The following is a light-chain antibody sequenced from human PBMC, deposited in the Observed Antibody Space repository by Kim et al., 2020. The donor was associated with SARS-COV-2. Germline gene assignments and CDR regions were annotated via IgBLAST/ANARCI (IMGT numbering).Light chain of an antibody. CDR1: KLGDKY. CDR3: QAWDSGTVV. V-gene: IGLV3-1*01. J-gene: IGLJ2*01. CDR2: QDS. Sequence: SYELTQPPSVSVSPGQTASITCSGNKLGDKYACWYQQKPGQSPVLVIYQDSKRPSGIPERFSGSNSGNTATLTISETQAMDEADYYCQAWDSGTVVFGGGTKLTVL.